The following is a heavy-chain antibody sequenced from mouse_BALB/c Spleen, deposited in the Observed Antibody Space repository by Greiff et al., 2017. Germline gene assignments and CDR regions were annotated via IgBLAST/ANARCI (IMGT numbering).Heavy chain of an antibody. CDR1: GYTFTDYY. J-gene: IGHJ4*01. CDR3: VRPFYGSSLDY. Sequence: SGPELVKPGASVKMSCKASGYTFTDYYMHWVKQSHGESFEWIGRVNPYNGGTSYNQKFKGKATLTVDKSSSTAYMELNSLTSEDSAVYYSVRPFYGSSLDYWGQGTSVTVSA. CDR2: VNPYNGGT. D-gene: IGHD1-1*01. V-gene: IGHV1-19*01.